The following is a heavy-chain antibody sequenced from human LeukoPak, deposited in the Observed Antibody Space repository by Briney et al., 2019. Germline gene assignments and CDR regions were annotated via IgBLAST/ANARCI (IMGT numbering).Heavy chain of an antibody. Sequence: GGSLRLSCAASGFTFSSYGMHWVRQAPGKGLEWVAVIWYDGSNKYYADSVKGRFTISRDNSKNTLYLQMNSLRAEDTAVYYCAKEVAVAGTGVFDYWGQGTLVTVSS. CDR3: AKEVAVAGTGVFDY. CDR2: IWYDGSNK. V-gene: IGHV3-33*06. D-gene: IGHD6-19*01. J-gene: IGHJ4*02. CDR1: GFTFSSYG.